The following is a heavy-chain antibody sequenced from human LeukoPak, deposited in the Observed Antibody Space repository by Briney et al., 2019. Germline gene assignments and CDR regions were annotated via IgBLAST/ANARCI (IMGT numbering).Heavy chain of an antibody. J-gene: IGHJ4*02. D-gene: IGHD2/OR15-2a*01. CDR3: ARGAMSTFARFDS. CDR2: IFADDLT. Sequence: GGSLRPCCVVSGFSVSDHYMSWVRQAPGKGLQWLSVIFADDLTYYEDSIKGRFTISRDRSQNTLYLQMKSLRAEDTAVYYCARGAMSTFARFDSWGQGTLVSVSS. CDR1: GFSVSDHY. V-gene: IGHV3-53*01.